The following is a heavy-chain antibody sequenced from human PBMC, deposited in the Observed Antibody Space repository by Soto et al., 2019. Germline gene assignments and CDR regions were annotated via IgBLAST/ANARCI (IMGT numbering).Heavy chain of an antibody. V-gene: IGHV3-33*01. D-gene: IGHD2-2*01. J-gene: IGHJ5*02. CDR1: GFTFSSYG. Sequence: GGSLRLSCAASGFTFSSYGMHWVRQAPGKGLEWVAVIWYDGSNKYYADSVKGRFTISRDNSKNTLYLQMNSLRAEDTAVYYCARAKDIVVVPAAQVAGFDPWGQGTLVTVSS. CDR2: IWYDGSNK. CDR3: ARAKDIVVVPAAQVAGFDP.